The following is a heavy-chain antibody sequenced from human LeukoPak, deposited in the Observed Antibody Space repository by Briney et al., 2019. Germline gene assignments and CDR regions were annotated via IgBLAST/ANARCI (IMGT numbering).Heavy chain of an antibody. D-gene: IGHD5-24*01. CDR1: GYTFTSYD. CDR2: MNPNSGNT. J-gene: IGHJ6*02. Sequence: GASVKVSCKASGYTFTSYDINWVRQATGQGLEWMGWMNPNSGNTGYAQKFQGRATMTRNTSINTAYMELSSLRSEDTAVYYRARGRWLQLPGYYGMDVWGQGTTVTVSS. CDR3: ARGRWLQLPGYYGMDV. V-gene: IGHV1-8*01.